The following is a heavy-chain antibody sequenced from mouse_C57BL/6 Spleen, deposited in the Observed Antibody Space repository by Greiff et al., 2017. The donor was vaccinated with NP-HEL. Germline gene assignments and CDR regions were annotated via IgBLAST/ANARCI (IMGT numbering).Heavy chain of an antibody. CDR3: ARTLYGKNYAMDH. J-gene: IGHJ4*01. CDR1: GFTFSDYG. V-gene: IGHV5-17*01. Sequence: EVKLMESGGGLVKPGGSLKLSCAASGFTFSDYGMHWVRQAPEKGLEWVAYISSGSSTIYYADTVKGRFTISRDNAKNTLFLQMTSLRSEDTAMYYCARTLYGKNYAMDHWGQGTSVTVSS. CDR2: ISSGSSTI. D-gene: IGHD2-1*01.